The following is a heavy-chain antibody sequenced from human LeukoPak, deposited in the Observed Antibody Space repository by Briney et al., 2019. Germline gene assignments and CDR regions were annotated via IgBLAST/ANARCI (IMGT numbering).Heavy chain of an antibody. D-gene: IGHD4-17*01. CDR3: AKAGATVTKPFGY. J-gene: IGHJ4*02. V-gene: IGHV3-30*18. Sequence: GGSLRLSCAASGFTFSSYGMHWVRQAPGKGLEWVAVISYDGSNKYYADSVKGQFTISRDNSKNTLYLQMNSLRAEDTAVYYCAKAGATVTKPFGYWGQGTLVTVSS. CDR1: GFTFSSYG. CDR2: ISYDGSNK.